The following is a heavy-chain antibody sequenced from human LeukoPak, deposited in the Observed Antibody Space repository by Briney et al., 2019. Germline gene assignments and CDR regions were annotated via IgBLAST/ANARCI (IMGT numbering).Heavy chain of an antibody. CDR2: ISSSSSTI. CDR1: GFTFSSYS. CDR3: ARDLREYYYYMDV. J-gene: IGHJ6*03. V-gene: IGHV3-48*01. Sequence: PGGSLRLSCAASGFTFSSYSMNWVRQAPGKGLEWVSYISSSSSTIYYADSVKGRFTISRDNAKNSLYLQMNSLRAEDTAVYYCARDLREYYYYMDVWGKGTTVTVSS.